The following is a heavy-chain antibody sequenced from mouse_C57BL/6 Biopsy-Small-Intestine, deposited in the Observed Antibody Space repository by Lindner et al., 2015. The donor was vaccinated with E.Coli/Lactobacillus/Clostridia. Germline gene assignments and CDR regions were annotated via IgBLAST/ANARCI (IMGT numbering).Heavy chain of an antibody. V-gene: IGHV1-81*01. D-gene: IGHD1-1*01. CDR1: GYTFTSYG. J-gene: IGHJ1*03. Sequence: SVKVSCKASGYTFTSYGISWVRQAPGQGLEWMGWISAYNGNTNYAQKLQGRVTMTTDTSTSTAYMELRSLRSDDTAVYYCARRRNDIVVVPAATQSYYYYYMDVWGKGTTVTVSS. CDR2: ISAYNGNT. CDR3: ARRRNDIVVVPAATQSYYYYYMDV.